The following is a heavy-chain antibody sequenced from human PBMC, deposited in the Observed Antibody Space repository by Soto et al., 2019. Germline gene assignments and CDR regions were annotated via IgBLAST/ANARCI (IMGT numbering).Heavy chain of an antibody. CDR1: GGSISSRGYY. Sequence: QVQLQESGQGLVKPSQTLSLTCTVSGGSISSRGYYWSWIRQHPGKGLEWIGYTYYSGSTYYNPSLKSRVTISVDTSKNQCALKLSSVTAADTAVYYCARGADCSGGSCYSLDYWGQGTLVTVSS. CDR3: ARGADCSGGSCYSLDY. J-gene: IGHJ4*02. CDR2: TYYSGST. V-gene: IGHV4-31*03. D-gene: IGHD2-15*01.